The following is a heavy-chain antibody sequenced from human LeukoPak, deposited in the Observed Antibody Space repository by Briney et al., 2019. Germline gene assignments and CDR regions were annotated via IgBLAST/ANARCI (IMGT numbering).Heavy chain of an antibody. J-gene: IGHJ4*02. V-gene: IGHV3-21*01. D-gene: IGHD1-1*01. Sequence: PGGSLRLYCAATGFTFSSYSMNWGREAPGKGLELVSSISSSSSYIYYADSVKGRFTISRDNAKNSLYLQMNSLRAEDTAVYYCARADWNDVRGDWGQGTLVTVSS. CDR2: ISSSSSYI. CDR3: ARADWNDVRGD. CDR1: GFTFSSYS.